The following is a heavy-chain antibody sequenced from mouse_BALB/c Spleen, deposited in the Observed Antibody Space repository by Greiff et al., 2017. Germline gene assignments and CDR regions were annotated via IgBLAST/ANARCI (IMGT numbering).Heavy chain of an antibody. CDR3: ARSHDYDGGAYAMDY. Sequence: QVHVKQSGPEVVRPGVSVKISCKGSGYTFTDYAMHWVKQSHAKSLEWIGVISTYNGNTNYNQKFKGKATMTVDKSSSTAYMELARLTSEDSAIYYCARSHDYDGGAYAMDYCGQGTSVTVSS. D-gene: IGHD2-4*01. CDR1: GYTFTDYA. J-gene: IGHJ4*01. V-gene: IGHV1-67*01. CDR2: ISTYNGNT.